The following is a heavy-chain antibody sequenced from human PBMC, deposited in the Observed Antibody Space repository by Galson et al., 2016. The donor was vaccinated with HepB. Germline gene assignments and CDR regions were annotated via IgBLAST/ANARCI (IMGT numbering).Heavy chain of an antibody. CDR3: TRTISATAGID. CDR1: GVTLSRYS. V-gene: IGHV3-7*04. D-gene: IGHD6-13*01. Sequence: SLRHPRAASGVTLSRYSKSWVRQARGKGLEWLANIKQDGSEKYYVDSVRGRFTISRDNAMNSLYLHMSSLRAEDTALYYCTRTISATAGIDWGQGTLVTVSS. J-gene: IGHJ4*02. CDR2: IKQDGSEK.